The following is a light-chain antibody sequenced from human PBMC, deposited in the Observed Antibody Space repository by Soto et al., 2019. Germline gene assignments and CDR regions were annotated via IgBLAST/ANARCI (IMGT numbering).Light chain of an antibody. V-gene: IGKV1-39*01. J-gene: IGKJ5*01. Sequence: DIQMPQSPSSLSASVGSRFTITCRASQSISTYLNWYQKKTGKASNLLIYDASRLQSGVPSRFSGSGGGTDFTLSISSVQPEDFATYFCQQSYMDPITFGQGTRLEIK. CDR2: DAS. CDR1: QSISTY. CDR3: QQSYMDPIT.